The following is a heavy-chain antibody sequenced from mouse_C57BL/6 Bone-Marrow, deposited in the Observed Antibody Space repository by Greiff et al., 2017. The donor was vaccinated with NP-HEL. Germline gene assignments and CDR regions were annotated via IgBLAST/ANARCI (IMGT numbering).Heavy chain of an antibody. CDR2: IDPSDSYT. J-gene: IGHJ4*01. Sequence: QVQLQQPGAELVMPGASVKLSCKASGYTFTSYWMHWVKQRPGQGLEWIGEIDPSDSYTNYNQKFKGKSTLTVDKSSSTAYMQLSSLTSEDSAVYYCARRDGSRYIYAMDYWGQGTSVTVSS. V-gene: IGHV1-69*01. D-gene: IGHD1-1*01. CDR1: GYTFTSYW. CDR3: ARRDGSRYIYAMDY.